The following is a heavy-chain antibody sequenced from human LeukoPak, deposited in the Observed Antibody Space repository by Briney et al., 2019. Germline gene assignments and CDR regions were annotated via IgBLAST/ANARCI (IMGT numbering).Heavy chain of an antibody. Sequence: GGSLRLSCAASGFTFSSSWMSWVRQAPGKGLEWVANIKQDGSEKYYVGSVKGRFTISRDNAKNSLYLQMDSLRAEDTAVYYCARDRGYFVDTGTINFWGQGTLVTVSS. CDR2: IKQDGSEK. V-gene: IGHV3-7*03. CDR3: ARDRGYFVDTGTINF. D-gene: IGHD2-15*01. J-gene: IGHJ4*02. CDR1: GFTFSSSW.